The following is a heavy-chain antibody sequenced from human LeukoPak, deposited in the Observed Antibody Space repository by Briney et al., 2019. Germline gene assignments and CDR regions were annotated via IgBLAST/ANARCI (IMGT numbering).Heavy chain of an antibody. CDR1: GFTSSSYW. CDR2: INDDGTYT. V-gene: IGHV3-74*01. J-gene: IGHJ3*02. CDR3: ARGKYYDSSGYYYVGAFDI. D-gene: IGHD3-22*01. Sequence: PGGSLTLSCALSGFTSSSYWMHWVRQVPGKGLVWVSRINDDGTYTVYADSVKGRFTISRDNSKNTLYLQMNSLRAEDTAVYYCARGKYYDSSGYYYVGAFDIWGQGTMVTVSS.